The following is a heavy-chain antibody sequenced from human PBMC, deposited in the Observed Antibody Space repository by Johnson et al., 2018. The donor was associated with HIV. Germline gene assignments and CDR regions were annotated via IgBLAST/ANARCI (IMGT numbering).Heavy chain of an antibody. J-gene: IGHJ3*02. V-gene: IGHV3-30*04. CDR3: AKGRGGGEAFDI. Sequence: QVQLVESGGGVVQPGRSLRLSCAASGFSFATYTMHWVRQAPGKGLEWVEVISYDGSNKYYADSVKGRFTISRDNSKNTLYLQMNSLRAEDTAVYYCAKGRGGGEAFDIWGQGTMVTVSS. CDR1: GFSFATYT. CDR2: ISYDGSNK.